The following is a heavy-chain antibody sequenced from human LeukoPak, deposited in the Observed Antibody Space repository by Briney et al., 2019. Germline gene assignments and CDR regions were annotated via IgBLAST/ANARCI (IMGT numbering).Heavy chain of an antibody. V-gene: IGHV4-28*01. CDR1: GYSISSSNW. CDR3: ARKIDSSGYYQ. J-gene: IGHJ4*02. Sequence: NTSETLSLTCVVSGYSISSSNWWSWIRQPPGRGLEWIGYMYHTGITSYNPSLKSRVTISLDTSRNQFSLKLSSATAVDTAIYYCARKIDSSGYYQWGQGTLVTVSS. D-gene: IGHD3-22*01. CDR2: MYHTGIT.